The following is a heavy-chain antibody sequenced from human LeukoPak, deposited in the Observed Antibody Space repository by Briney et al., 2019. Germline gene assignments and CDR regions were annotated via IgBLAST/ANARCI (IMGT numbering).Heavy chain of an antibody. J-gene: IGHJ5*02. V-gene: IGHV3-21*01. Sequence: GGSLRLSCAASGFTFSSYSMNWVRQAPGKGLEWVSSISCSSSYIYYADSVKGRFTISRDNAKNSLYLQMNSLRAEDTAVYYCARDERVVVVPAAAMRRGWFDPWGQGTLVTVSS. D-gene: IGHD2-2*01. CDR2: ISCSSSYI. CDR3: ARDERVVVVPAAAMRRGWFDP. CDR1: GFTFSSYS.